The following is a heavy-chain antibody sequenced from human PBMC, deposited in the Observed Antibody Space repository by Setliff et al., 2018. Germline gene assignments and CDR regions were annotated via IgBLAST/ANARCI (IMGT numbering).Heavy chain of an antibody. Sequence: SVKVSCKASGYTFTGYYMHWVRQAPGQGLEWMGGIIPIFGTANDAQKFQGRVTITADKATSTAYMELSRLRSEDTDVYYCARTRNYDFWSGYYTGIRYTQYYFDYWGQGTLVTVSS. V-gene: IGHV1-69*06. CDR1: GYTFTGYY. CDR2: IIPIFGTA. J-gene: IGHJ4*02. D-gene: IGHD3-3*01. CDR3: ARTRNYDFWSGYYTGIRYTQYYFDY.